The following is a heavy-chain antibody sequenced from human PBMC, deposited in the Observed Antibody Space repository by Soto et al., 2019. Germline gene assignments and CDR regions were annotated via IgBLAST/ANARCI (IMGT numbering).Heavy chain of an antibody. Sequence: EMQLVQSGGGLVKPGGSLRLSCVSSRFNFSAAWLNWIRQAPGKGLEWVGRIKPKSEGETADYTAPVRGRFTISTEDSQNTLHLQMYSLKPEAPAGYYCATVPCSSGPTWGLGVLVTVSS. D-gene: IGHD6-19*01. V-gene: IGHV3-15*07. J-gene: IGHJ4*02. CDR2: IKPKSEGETA. CDR1: RFNFSAAW. CDR3: ATVPCSSGPT.